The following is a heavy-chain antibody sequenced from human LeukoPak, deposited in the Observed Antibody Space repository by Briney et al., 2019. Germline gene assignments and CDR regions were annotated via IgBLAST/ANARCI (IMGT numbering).Heavy chain of an antibody. J-gene: IGHJ4*02. CDR3: ARAGVLYSSGWKGDFDY. Sequence: ASVKVSCKASGYTFTSYVMNWVRQAPGQGLEWMGWINTNTGNPTYAQGFTGRFVFSLDTSVSTAYLQISSLKAEDTAVYYCARAGVLYSSGWKGDFDYWGQGTLVTVSS. D-gene: IGHD6-19*01. CDR2: INTNTGNP. V-gene: IGHV7-4-1*02. CDR1: GYTFTSYV.